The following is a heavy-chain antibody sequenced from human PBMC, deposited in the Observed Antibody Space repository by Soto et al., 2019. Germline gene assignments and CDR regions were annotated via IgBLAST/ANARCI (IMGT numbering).Heavy chain of an antibody. V-gene: IGHV3-48*02. J-gene: IGHJ4*02. CDR3: ARGRANYYFDF. CDR1: GLTFSGYS. Sequence: EVQLVQSGGDLVQPGGSLRLSCKASGLTFSGYSMDWVRQAPGKGLEWIAYISGGGVPVYYADSVKGRFTISRDNAKNSLYLQLNHLRDEDTAIYYCARGRANYYFDFWGQGALVTVSS. D-gene: IGHD1-1*01. CDR2: ISGGGVPV.